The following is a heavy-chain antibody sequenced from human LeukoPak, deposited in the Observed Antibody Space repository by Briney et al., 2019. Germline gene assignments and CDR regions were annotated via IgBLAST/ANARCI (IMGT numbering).Heavy chain of an antibody. CDR3: ARENYGYSSSWYAY. Sequence: GGSLRLSCAASGFTFSSYSINWVRQAPGKGLEWVSYISTSGNTIYYADSVKGRFTISRDNAKNSLYLQMNSLRAEDTAVYYCARENYGYSSSWYAYWGQGTLVTVSS. CDR1: GFTFSSYS. D-gene: IGHD6-13*01. J-gene: IGHJ4*02. V-gene: IGHV3-48*04. CDR2: ISTSGNTI.